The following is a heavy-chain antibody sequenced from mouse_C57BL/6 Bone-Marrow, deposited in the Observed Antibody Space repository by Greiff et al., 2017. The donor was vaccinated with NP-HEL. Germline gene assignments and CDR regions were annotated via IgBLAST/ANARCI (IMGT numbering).Heavy chain of an antibody. CDR3: TPFTTVVATDY. D-gene: IGHD1-1*01. V-gene: IGHV14-4*01. Sequence: VQLQQSGAELVRPGASVKLSCTASGFNIKDDYMHWVKQRPEQGLEWIGWIDPENGDTEYASKFQGKATITADTSSNTACLQLSSLTSEDTAVYYCTPFTTVVATDYWGQGTTLTVSS. CDR2: IDPENGDT. CDR1: GFNIKDDY. J-gene: IGHJ2*01.